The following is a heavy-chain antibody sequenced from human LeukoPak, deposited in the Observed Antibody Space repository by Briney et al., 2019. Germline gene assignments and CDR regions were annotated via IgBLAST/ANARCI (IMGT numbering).Heavy chain of an antibody. CDR2: ISGSGGST. Sequence: GGSLRLSCAASGFTFSSYAMSWVRQAPGKGLEWVSAISGSGGSTYYADSVKGRFTISRDNSKNTLYLQMNSLRAEDTAVYYCATLWFGDPTFYYMDVWGKGTTVTVSS. V-gene: IGHV3-23*01. CDR1: GFTFSSYA. J-gene: IGHJ6*03. CDR3: ATLWFGDPTFYYMDV. D-gene: IGHD3-10*01.